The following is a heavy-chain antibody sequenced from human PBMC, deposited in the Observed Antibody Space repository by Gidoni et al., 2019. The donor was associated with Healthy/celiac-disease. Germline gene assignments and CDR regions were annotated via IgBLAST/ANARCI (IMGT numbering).Heavy chain of an antibody. CDR2: IWYDGSNK. CDR1: GFTFSSYG. J-gene: IGHJ2*01. V-gene: IGHV3-33*01. Sequence: QVQLVESGGGVVQPGRSLRLSCAASGFTFSSYGMHWVRQAPGKGLEWVAGIWYDGSNKYYADSVKGRFTISRDNSKNTLYLQMNSLRAEDTAVYYCARDIAARPNWYFDLWGRGTLVTVSS. CDR3: ARDIAARPNWYFDL. D-gene: IGHD6-6*01.